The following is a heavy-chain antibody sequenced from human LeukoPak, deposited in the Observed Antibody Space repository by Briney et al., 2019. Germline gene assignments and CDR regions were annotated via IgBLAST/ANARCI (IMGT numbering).Heavy chain of an antibody. CDR3: AKDTDGSGGDYYYGMDV. CDR1: GFTFSNYG. CDR2: IWYDGSNQ. J-gene: IGHJ6*02. Sequence: GGTLRLSCAASGFTFSNYGMHWVRQGPGKGLEWLTFIWYDGSNQYYADSVKGRFTISRDNSKNTLYLQVNSLRAEDTALYYCAKDTDGSGGDYYYGMDVWGQGTTVTVSS. D-gene: IGHD3-10*01. V-gene: IGHV3-30*02.